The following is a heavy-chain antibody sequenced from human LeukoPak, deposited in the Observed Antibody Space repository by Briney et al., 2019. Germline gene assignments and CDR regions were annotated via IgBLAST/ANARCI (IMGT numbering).Heavy chain of an antibody. CDR2: IHHSGST. V-gene: IGHV4-38-2*02. J-gene: IGHJ4*02. CDR3: VRDRHWTNDWVFDY. CDR1: GYSISSGYY. D-gene: IGHD1/OR15-1a*01. Sequence: SETLSLTCTVSGYSISSGYYWGWIRQPPGKGLEWIGTIHHSGSTYYNPSLKSRVTISLHTSKNQFSLKLSSVNAADTAVYYCVRDRHWTNDWVFDYWGQGTLVTVSS.